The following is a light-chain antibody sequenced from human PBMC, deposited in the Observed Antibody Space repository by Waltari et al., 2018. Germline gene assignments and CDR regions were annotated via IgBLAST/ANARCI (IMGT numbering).Light chain of an antibody. Sequence: DIQLTQSPSFLPASVGDRVTITCRASQGISSYLAWYQQKPGKAPKLLIYVASTLQSGVPSRFSGSGSGTEFTLTISSLQPEDFATYYCQQLNNYPLTFGQGTRLEIK. CDR1: QGISSY. CDR2: VAS. V-gene: IGKV1-9*01. J-gene: IGKJ5*01. CDR3: QQLNNYPLT.